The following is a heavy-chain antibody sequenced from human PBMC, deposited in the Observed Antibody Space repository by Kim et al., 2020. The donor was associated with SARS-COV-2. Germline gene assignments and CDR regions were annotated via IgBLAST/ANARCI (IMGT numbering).Heavy chain of an antibody. CDR2: IYYSGST. CDR3: AREARDSSGWYDY. Sequence: SETLSLTCTVSGGSISSYYWSWIRQPPGKGLEWIGYIYYSGSTNYNPSLKSRVTISVDTSKNQLSLKLTSVTAADTAVYYCAREARDSSGWYDYWGQGTL. CDR1: GGSISSYY. J-gene: IGHJ4*02. D-gene: IGHD6-19*01. V-gene: IGHV4-59*13.